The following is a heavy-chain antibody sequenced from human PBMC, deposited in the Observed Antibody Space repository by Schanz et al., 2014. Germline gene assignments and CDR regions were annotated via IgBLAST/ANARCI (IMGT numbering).Heavy chain of an antibody. CDR2: ISGYNGDT. CDR3: VRDAGWAFGDYHGMDV. Sequence: QVQLVQSGGEVKKPGASATVSCKASGYSFTDYAIHWVRQAPGQGLEWMGWISGYNGDTNYAPKFQDRVTMTTDTSTGITSLELRNLKSDDTAVYYCVRDAGWAFGDYHGMDVWGQGTTVTVSS. V-gene: IGHV1-18*01. CDR1: GYSFTDYA. J-gene: IGHJ6*02. D-gene: IGHD3-10*01.